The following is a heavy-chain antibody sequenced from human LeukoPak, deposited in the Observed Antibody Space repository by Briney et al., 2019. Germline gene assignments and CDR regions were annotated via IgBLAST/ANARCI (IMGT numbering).Heavy chain of an antibody. D-gene: IGHD6-13*01. CDR2: INHSGST. Sequence: SETLSLTCAVYGGSFSGYYWSWIRQPPGKGLEWIGEINHSGSTNYNPSLKSRVTISVDTSKNQSSPKLSSVTAADTAVYYCARGPDFIAAAGTGYNWFDPWGQGTLVTVSS. CDR3: ARGPDFIAAAGTGYNWFDP. CDR1: GGSFSGYY. J-gene: IGHJ5*02. V-gene: IGHV4-34*01.